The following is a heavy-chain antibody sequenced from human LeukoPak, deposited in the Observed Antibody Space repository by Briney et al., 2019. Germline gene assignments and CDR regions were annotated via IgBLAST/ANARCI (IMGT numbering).Heavy chain of an antibody. CDR1: GFTFSSYW. D-gene: IGHD2-15*01. V-gene: IGHV3-74*01. J-gene: IGHJ4*02. CDR3: ARDPPLYCSGGSCYPDY. CDR2: INIDGSST. Sequence: GGSLRLSCAASGFTFSSYWMHWVRQAPGKGLVWVSRINIDGSSTSYADSVKGRFPILRDNAKNTVYLQMNSLRAEDTAVYYCARDPPLYCSGGSCYPDYWGQGTLVTVSS.